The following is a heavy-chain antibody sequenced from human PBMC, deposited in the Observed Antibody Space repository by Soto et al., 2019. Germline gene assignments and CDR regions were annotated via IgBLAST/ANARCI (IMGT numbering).Heavy chain of an antibody. CDR3: TTDLRLMITFGGVIAAPDAFDI. J-gene: IGHJ3*02. CDR1: GFTFSNAW. D-gene: IGHD3-16*02. CDR2: IKSKTDGGKT. V-gene: IGHV3-15*01. Sequence: GGSLRLSCAASGFTFSNAWMSWVRQAPGKGLEWVGRIKSKTDGGKTDYAAPVKGRFTISRDDSKNTLYLQMNSLKTEDTAVYYCTTDLRLMITFGGVIAAPDAFDIWGQGTMVTVSS.